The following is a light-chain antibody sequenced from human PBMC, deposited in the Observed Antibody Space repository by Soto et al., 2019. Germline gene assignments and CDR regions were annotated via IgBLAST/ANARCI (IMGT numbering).Light chain of an antibody. CDR2: EVN. J-gene: IGLJ1*01. Sequence: QSALIQPASVSGSPGQSITISCTGTSSDVGGSNYVSWYQHHPHRAPKLLIYEVNYRPSGVSNRFSGSKSGNTASLTISGLQAVDEADYYCSSYTSSNTLEVFGVGTKLTVL. CDR1: SSDVGGSNY. V-gene: IGLV2-14*01. CDR3: SSYTSSNTLEV.